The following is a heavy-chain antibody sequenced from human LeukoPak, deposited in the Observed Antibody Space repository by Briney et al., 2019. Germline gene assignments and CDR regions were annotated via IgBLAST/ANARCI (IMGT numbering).Heavy chain of an antibody. CDR2: ISYDASNK. CDR1: GFTFSSYA. D-gene: IGHD6-13*01. CDR3: ARGGYSSSWFDY. J-gene: IGHJ5*01. V-gene: IGHV3-30-3*01. Sequence: GRSLRLSCAASGFTFSSYAMHWVRQAPGKGLEWVAAISYDASNKYYADSGKGRITISRDNSKNTLYLQMNSLRAEDSAVYYCARGGYSSSWFDYWGQGTLVTVSS.